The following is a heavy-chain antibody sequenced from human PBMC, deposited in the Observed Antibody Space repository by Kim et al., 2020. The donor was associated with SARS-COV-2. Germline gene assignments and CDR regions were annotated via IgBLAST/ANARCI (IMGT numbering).Heavy chain of an antibody. CDR1: GYTFTSYY. CDR3: ARKYYYDSSGYYKPPYYYYYGMDV. CDR2: INPSGGST. D-gene: IGHD3-22*01. V-gene: IGHV1-46*01. Sequence: ASVKVSCKASGYTFTSYYMHWVRQAPGQGLEWMGIINPSGGSTSYAQKFQGRVTMTRDTSTSTVYMELSSLRSEDTAVYYCARKYYYDSSGYYKPPYYYYYGMDVWGQGTTVTVSS. J-gene: IGHJ6*02.